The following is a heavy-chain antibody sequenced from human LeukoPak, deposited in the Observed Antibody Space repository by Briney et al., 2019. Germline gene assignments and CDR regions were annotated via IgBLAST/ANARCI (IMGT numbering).Heavy chain of an antibody. CDR1: GGTFISYA. Sequence: GASVKVSCKASGGTFISYAISWVRQAPGQGLEWMGWINPNSGGTNYAQKFQGRVTMTRDTSISTAYMELSRLRSDDTAVYYCARRGGNGPHDYWGQGTLVTVSS. V-gene: IGHV1-2*02. CDR3: ARRGGNGPHDY. J-gene: IGHJ4*02. D-gene: IGHD4-23*01. CDR2: INPNSGGT.